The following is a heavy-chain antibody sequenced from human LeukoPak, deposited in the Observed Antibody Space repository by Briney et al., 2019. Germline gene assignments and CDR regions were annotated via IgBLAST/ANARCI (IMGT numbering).Heavy chain of an antibody. CDR1: GFTFSSYA. Sequence: GGSLRLSCAAPGFTFSSYAMSWVRQAPGKGLEWVSAISGSGGSTYYADSVKGRFTISRDNSKNTLYLQMNSLRAEDTAVYYCAKFGIQLWSHFDYWGQGTLVTVSS. J-gene: IGHJ4*02. V-gene: IGHV3-23*01. CDR2: ISGSGGST. CDR3: AKFGIQLWSHFDY. D-gene: IGHD5-18*01.